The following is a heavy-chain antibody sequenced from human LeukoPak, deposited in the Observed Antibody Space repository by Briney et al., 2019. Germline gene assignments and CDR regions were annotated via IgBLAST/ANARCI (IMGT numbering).Heavy chain of an antibody. CDR1: GFTFSSYW. V-gene: IGHV3-7*03. J-gene: IGHJ6*02. CDR3: ARGGGLDV. D-gene: IGHD3-16*01. CDR2: INHNGNAN. Sequence: GGSLRLSCAASGFTFSSYWMNWARQAPGKGLEWVASINHNGNANYYVDSVKGRFTISRDNAKNSLHLQMSNLRAEDTAVYFCARGGGLDVWGQGATVTVSS.